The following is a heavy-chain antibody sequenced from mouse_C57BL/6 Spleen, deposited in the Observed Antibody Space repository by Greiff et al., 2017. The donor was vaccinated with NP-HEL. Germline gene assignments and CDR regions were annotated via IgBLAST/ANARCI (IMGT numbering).Heavy chain of an antibody. CDR3: ARHETYYGYDPMDY. Sequence: EVNVVESGGGLVKPGGSLKLSCAASGFTFSSYTMSWVRQTPEKRLEWVATISGGGGNTYYPDSVKGRFTISRDNAKNTLYLQMSSLRSEDTALYYCARHETYYGYDPMDYWGQGTSVTVSS. V-gene: IGHV5-9*01. CDR1: GFTFSSYT. CDR2: ISGGGGNT. D-gene: IGHD2-9*01. J-gene: IGHJ4*01.